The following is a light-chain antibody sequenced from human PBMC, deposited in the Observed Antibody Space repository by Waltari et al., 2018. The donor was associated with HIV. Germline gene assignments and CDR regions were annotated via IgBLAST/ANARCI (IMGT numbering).Light chain of an antibody. CDR3: SSYTSSSTVV. Sequence: PGQSITISCTGTSSDVGAYNYVSWYQLHPGKAPKLMIYDVSNRPSGVSDRFSGSKSANTASLTISGLQAEDEAHYYCSSYTSSSTVVFGGGTKLTVL. CDR2: DVS. J-gene: IGLJ2*01. CDR1: SSDVGAYNY. V-gene: IGLV2-14*03.